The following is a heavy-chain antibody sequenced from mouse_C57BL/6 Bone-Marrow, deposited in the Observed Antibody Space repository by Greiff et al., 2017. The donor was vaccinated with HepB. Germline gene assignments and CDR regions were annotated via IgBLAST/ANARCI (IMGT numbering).Heavy chain of an antibody. J-gene: IGHJ2*01. D-gene: IGHD1-1*01. CDR1: GYTFTNYW. V-gene: IGHV1-63*01. CDR2: IYPGGGYT. Sequence: VQVVESGAELVRPGTSVKMSCKASGYTFTNYWIGWAKQRPGHGLEWIGDIYPGGGYTNYNEKFKGKATLTADKSSSTAYMQFSSLTSEDSAIYYCARGSSSYFDYWGQGTTLTVSS. CDR3: ARGSSSYFDY.